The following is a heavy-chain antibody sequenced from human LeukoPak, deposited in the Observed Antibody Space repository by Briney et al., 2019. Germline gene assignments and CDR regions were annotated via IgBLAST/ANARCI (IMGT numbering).Heavy chain of an antibody. CDR3: ARGGDEYYYDSSGYQTSYYFDY. V-gene: IGHV6-1*01. D-gene: IGHD3-22*01. Sequence: SQTLSLTCAISGDSVASNSVAWNWIRQSPSRGLEWLGRTYFRSKWHNYYAVGLKGRITINAETSKNQFSLQLSSVTAADTAVYYCARGGDEYYYDSSGYQTSYYFDYWGQGTLVTVSS. CDR2: TYFRSKWHN. J-gene: IGHJ4*02. CDR1: GDSVASNSVA.